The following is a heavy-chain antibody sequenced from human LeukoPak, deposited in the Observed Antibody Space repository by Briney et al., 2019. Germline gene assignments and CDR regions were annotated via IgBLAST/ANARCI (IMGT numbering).Heavy chain of an antibody. CDR1: GGSFSGYY. V-gene: IGHV4-34*01. J-gene: IGHJ5*02. Sequence: SETLSLTCAVYGGSFSGYYWSWIRQPPGKGLEWIGEINHSGSTNYNPSLKSRVTISVDTSKNQFSLKLSSVTAADTAVYYCARDSPYYDILTGYYNRWFDPWGQGTLVTVSS. CDR2: INHSGST. CDR3: ARDSPYYDILTGYYNRWFDP. D-gene: IGHD3-9*01.